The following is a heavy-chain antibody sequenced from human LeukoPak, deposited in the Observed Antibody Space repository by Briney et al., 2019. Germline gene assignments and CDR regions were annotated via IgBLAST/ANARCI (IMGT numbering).Heavy chain of an antibody. V-gene: IGHV4-59*01. CDR1: GGSISSNY. D-gene: IGHD2-15*01. Sequence: SETLSLTCTVSGGSISSNYWSWIRQPPGKGLEWIGYIYYSGSTNYNPSLKSRVTISVDTSKNQFSLKLSSVTAADTAVYYCAREAYCSGGSCLAFDIWGQGTMVTVSS. J-gene: IGHJ3*02. CDR2: IYYSGST. CDR3: AREAYCSGGSCLAFDI.